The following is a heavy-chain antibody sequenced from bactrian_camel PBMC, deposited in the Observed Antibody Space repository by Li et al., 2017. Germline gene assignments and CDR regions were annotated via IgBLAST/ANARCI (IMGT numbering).Heavy chain of an antibody. CDR1: GLHYPGYC. J-gene: IGHJ4*01. D-gene: IGHD5*01. Sequence: VQLVESGGGSAQAGGSLRLSCVASGLHYPGYCAGWFRQAPGKEGEGVAAMNNNPATYSDAVKGRFTISRDAGDVAGNITLFLQMNDLKPEDTAMYYCAVDGWGARCSVRAGWYRLGQGTQVTVS. CDR2: MNNNPA. V-gene: IGHV3S42*01.